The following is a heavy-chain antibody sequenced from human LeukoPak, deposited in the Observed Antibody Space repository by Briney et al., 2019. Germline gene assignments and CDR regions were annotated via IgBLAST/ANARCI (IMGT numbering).Heavy chain of an antibody. Sequence: GGSLRLSCAASGFTFSNYAIHWVRQAPGKGLEWVAFIRYDGSIKNYADSVKGRFTISRDDSKNTLYLQMNSLRAEDTALYYCVKDRSGTYYFDYWGQGTLVTVSS. CDR3: VKDRSGTYYFDY. V-gene: IGHV3-30*02. D-gene: IGHD1-26*01. CDR2: IRYDGSIK. CDR1: GFTFSNYA. J-gene: IGHJ4*02.